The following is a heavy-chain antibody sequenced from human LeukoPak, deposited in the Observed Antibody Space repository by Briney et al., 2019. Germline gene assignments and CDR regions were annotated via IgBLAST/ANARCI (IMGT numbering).Heavy chain of an antibody. CDR1: GYTFTSYG. J-gene: IGHJ5*02. Sequence: GASVKVSCKASGYTFTSYGISWVRQAPGQGLEWMGWISAYNGNTNYAQKLQGRVTMTRDTSISTAYMELSRLRSDDTAVYYCARERPPYCSSTSCYARVSWFDPWGQGTLVTVSS. CDR2: ISAYNGNT. D-gene: IGHD2-2*01. CDR3: ARERPPYCSSTSCYARVSWFDP. V-gene: IGHV1-18*01.